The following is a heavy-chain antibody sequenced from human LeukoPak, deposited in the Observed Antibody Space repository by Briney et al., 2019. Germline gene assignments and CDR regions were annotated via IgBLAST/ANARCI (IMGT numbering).Heavy chain of an antibody. D-gene: IGHD2-2*01. V-gene: IGHV3-7*05. Sequence: GGSLRLSCAASGFTFSSYWMSWVRQAPGKGLEWVANIKQDGSEKYYVDSVKGRFTISRDNAKNSLYLQMNSLRAEDTAVYYCARDQRYCSSSSCPWEPFDYWGQGTLVSVSS. CDR1: GFTFSSYW. J-gene: IGHJ4*02. CDR2: IKQDGSEK. CDR3: ARDQRYCSSSSCPWEPFDY.